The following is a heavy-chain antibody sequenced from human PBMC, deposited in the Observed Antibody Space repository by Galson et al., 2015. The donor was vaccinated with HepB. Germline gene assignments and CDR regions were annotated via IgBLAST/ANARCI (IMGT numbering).Heavy chain of an antibody. CDR1: GFALSTYS. J-gene: IGHJ6*02. V-gene: IGHV3-30*18. Sequence: SLRLSCAASGFALSTYSMNWVRQAPGKGLEWVAVISYDGSNKYYADSVKGRFTISRDNSKNTLYLQMNSLRAEDTAVYYCAKDKQWLSYYYYGIDVWGQGTTVTVSS. CDR2: ISYDGSNK. CDR3: AKDKQWLSYYYYGIDV. D-gene: IGHD6-19*01.